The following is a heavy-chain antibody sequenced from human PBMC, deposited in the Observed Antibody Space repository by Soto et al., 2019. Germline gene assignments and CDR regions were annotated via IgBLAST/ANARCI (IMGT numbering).Heavy chain of an antibody. CDR1: GGTFSSYA. CDR3: ARMRRYCSGGSCYPDSFDY. V-gene: IGHV1-69*12. Sequence: QVQLVQSGAEVKKPGSSVKVSCKASGGTFSSYAISWVRQAPGQGLEWMGGIIPIFGTANYAQKFQGRVTITADEDTSTAYLELRILSSEDTAVDYCARMRRYCSGGSCYPDSFDYWGQGTLVTVSS. CDR2: IIPIFGTA. D-gene: IGHD2-15*01. J-gene: IGHJ4*02.